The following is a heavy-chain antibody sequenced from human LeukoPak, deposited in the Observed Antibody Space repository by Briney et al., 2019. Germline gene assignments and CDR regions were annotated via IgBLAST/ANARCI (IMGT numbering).Heavy chain of an antibody. J-gene: IGHJ4*02. V-gene: IGHV3-7*01. Sequence: PGGSLGLSCAASGFTFSSYWMSWVRQAPGKGLEWVANIKQDGSEEYYVDSVKGRFTISRDNAKNSLYLQMNSLRAEDTAVYYCARYYDSSGYYYVYFDYWGQGTLVTVSS. D-gene: IGHD3-22*01. CDR2: IKQDGSEE. CDR3: ARYYDSSGYYYVYFDY. CDR1: GFTFSSYW.